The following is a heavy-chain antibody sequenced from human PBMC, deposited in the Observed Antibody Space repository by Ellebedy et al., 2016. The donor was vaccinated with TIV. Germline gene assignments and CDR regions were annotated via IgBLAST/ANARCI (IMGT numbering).Heavy chain of an antibody. J-gene: IGHJ4*02. D-gene: IGHD7-27*01. CDR2: IDPSPSDSYI. CDR1: GYAFRIYW. Sequence: GGSLRLSXKASGYAFRIYWITWVRQMPGQGLEWMGRIDPSPSDSYIDYSPSFQGHATISVDKSITTAYLQWSSLKASDTAIYYCARHELGSNAAFDYWGQGTLVTVSS. V-gene: IGHV5-10-1*01. CDR3: ARHELGSNAAFDY.